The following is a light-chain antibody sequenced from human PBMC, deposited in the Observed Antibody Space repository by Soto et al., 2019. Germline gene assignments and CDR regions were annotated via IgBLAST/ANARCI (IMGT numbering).Light chain of an antibody. V-gene: IGKV1-5*03. Sequence: DIQVTQSPSTLSGSVGDSVTITCRASQTISSWLAWYQQKPGKAPKLLIYKASTLKSGVPSRFSGSGSGTEFTLTISSMQPDELATYYCQHYNSYSEAFGQGTK. CDR1: QTISSW. CDR3: QHYNSYSEA. CDR2: KAS. J-gene: IGKJ1*01.